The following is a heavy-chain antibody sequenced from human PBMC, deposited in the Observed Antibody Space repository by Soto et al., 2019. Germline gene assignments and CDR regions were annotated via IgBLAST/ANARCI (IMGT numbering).Heavy chain of an antibody. CDR2: IYYSGST. D-gene: IGHD5-18*01. CDR1: GVSINSGDYY. Sequence: QVQLQESGPGLVKPSQTLSLTCTVSGVSINSGDYYWTWIRQHPGKGLEWIGYIYYSGSTYHNPYLKSRVTISVETSKNQFSLQLSSVTDADTAVYFCAREGYNYNGMDVWGQGTTVTVSS. J-gene: IGHJ6*02. V-gene: IGHV4-31*03. CDR3: AREGYNYNGMDV.